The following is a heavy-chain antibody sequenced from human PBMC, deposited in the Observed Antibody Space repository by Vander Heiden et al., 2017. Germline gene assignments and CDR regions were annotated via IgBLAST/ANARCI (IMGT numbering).Heavy chain of an antibody. J-gene: IGHJ4*02. V-gene: IGHV2-70*04. CDR3: ARAGYSYGYDYFDY. D-gene: IGHD5-18*01. CDR2: IDWDDDK. Sequence: QVTLKESGPALVKPTQTLTLTCTFSGFSLSPSGMRVSWIRQPPGKALEWLARIDWDDDKFYSTSLKTRLTISKDTSKNQVVLTMTNMDPVDTATYYCARAGYSYGYDYFDYWGQGTLVTVSS. CDR1: GFSLSPSGMR.